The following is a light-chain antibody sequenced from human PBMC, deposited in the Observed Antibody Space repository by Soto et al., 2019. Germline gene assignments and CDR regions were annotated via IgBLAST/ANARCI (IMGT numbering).Light chain of an antibody. Sequence: DIVMTQSPGSLAVSLGDRAAIKCNSSQNVRQTSSNKSYLAWYQQKPGQPPELLLYWASARESGVPDRFSGSGSGTDFTLTISSLQAEDVAVYYCQQYYTTPRTFGQGTKVDIK. CDR2: WAS. J-gene: IGKJ2*01. CDR3: QQYYTTPRT. V-gene: IGKV4-1*01. CDR1: QNVRQTSSNKSY.